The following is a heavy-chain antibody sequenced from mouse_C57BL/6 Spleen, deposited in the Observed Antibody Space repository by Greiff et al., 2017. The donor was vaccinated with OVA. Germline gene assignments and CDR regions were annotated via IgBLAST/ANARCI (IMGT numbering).Heavy chain of an antibody. D-gene: IGHD1-1*01. V-gene: IGHV1-15*01. CDR3: TRDGSTFFDY. CDR2: IDPETGGT. J-gene: IGHJ2*01. CDR1: GYTFTDYE. Sequence: QVQLQQSGAELVRPGASVTLSCKASGYTFTDYEMHWVKQTPVHGLEWIGAIDPETGGTAYNQKFKGKAILTADKSSSTAYMELRSLTSEDSAVYYCTRDGSTFFDYGGQGTTLTVSS.